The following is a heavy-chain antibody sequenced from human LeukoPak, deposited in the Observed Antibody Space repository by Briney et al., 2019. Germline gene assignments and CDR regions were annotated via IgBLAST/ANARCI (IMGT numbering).Heavy chain of an antibody. J-gene: IGHJ4*02. V-gene: IGHV3-30*18. Sequence: GGSLRLSCAASGFTFSSYGMHWVRQAPGKGLEWVAVISYDGSNKYYADSVKGRFTISRDNSKNTLYLQMNSLRAEDTAVYYCAKSYGGNSFDYWGQGTLVTVSS. CDR1: GFTFSSYG. CDR2: ISYDGSNK. D-gene: IGHD4-17*01. CDR3: AKSYGGNSFDY.